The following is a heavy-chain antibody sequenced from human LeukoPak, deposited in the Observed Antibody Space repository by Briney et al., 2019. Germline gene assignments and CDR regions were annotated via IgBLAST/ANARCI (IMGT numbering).Heavy chain of an antibody. J-gene: IGHJ3*02. CDR1: GFTFSNYD. CDR2: IDTAGET. Sequence: PGGSLRLSCAASGFTFSNYDMHWLRQATGKGLEWVSTIDTAGETYSPGSVKGRFTISKENAKNSLYLQMNSLRAGETTVYYCARIERLYDVFDIGSQGSMITVSS. D-gene: IGHD2-21*01. CDR3: ARIERLYDVFDI. V-gene: IGHV3-13*01.